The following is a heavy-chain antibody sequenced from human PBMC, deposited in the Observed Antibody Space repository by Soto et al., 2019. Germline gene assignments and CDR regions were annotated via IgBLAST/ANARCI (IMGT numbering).Heavy chain of an antibody. CDR2: LSGSGSNT. CDR3: VKVTNYDFGSGNSRAFDI. Sequence: EVQLLESGGGLVQPGGSLRLSCAASGFTFSSYAMSWVRQAPGKGLEWVSALSGSGSNTYYADSVKGRFTISRDNSKNTLYLQINSLRDEDTAVYYCVKVTNYDFGSGNSRAFDIWGQGTMVTVSS. V-gene: IGHV3-23*01. J-gene: IGHJ3*02. CDR1: GFTFSSYA. D-gene: IGHD3-3*01.